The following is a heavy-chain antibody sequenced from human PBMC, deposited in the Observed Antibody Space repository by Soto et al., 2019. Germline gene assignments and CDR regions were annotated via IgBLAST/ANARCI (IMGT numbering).Heavy chain of an antibody. Sequence: GSLRLSCAASGFTFSSYWMHWVRQAPGKGLVWVSRINSDGSSTSYADSVKGRFTISRDNAKNTLYLQMNSLRAEDTAVYYCARNQQQLGAEYFQHWGQGTLVTVSS. J-gene: IGHJ1*01. D-gene: IGHD6-13*01. CDR3: ARNQQQLGAEYFQH. V-gene: IGHV3-74*01. CDR2: INSDGSST. CDR1: GFTFSSYW.